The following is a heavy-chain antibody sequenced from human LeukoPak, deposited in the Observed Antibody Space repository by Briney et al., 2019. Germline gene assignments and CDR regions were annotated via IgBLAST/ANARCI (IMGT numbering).Heavy chain of an antibody. CDR2: IYYSGST. D-gene: IGHD3-10*01. Sequence: SETPSLTCTVSGGSISRYFWSWLRQPPGKGLEWIGYIYYSGSTNYNPSLKSRVTISLDTSNNQFSLKLSSVTAADTAMYFCARHKSYLNWFDPWGQGTLVTVSS. CDR1: GGSISRYF. V-gene: IGHV4-59*08. J-gene: IGHJ5*02. CDR3: ARHKSYLNWFDP.